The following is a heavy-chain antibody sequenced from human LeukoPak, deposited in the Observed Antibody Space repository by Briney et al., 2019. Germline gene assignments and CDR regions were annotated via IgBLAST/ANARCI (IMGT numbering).Heavy chain of an antibody. D-gene: IGHD2-8*02. V-gene: IGHV4-4*02. CDR3: AQSTASYRAHGY. CDR2: TRHDGYT. Sequence: SETLSLTCAVSGGSISGSDWWSWVRQPPGKGLEWIGETRHDGYTNYNPSLKIRVTISVDKSKNQFSLNLHSVTAADTAVYYCAQSTASYRAHGYWGQGILVTVSS. J-gene: IGHJ4*02. CDR1: GGSISGSDW.